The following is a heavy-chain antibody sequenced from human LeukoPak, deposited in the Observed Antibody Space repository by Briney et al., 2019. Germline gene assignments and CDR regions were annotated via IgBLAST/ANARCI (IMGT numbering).Heavy chain of an antibody. CDR2: ISYDGSNK. Sequence: GGSLRLSCAASGFTFSSYGMHWVRQAPGKGLEWVAVISYDGSNKYYADSVKGRFTICRDNYKNTLYLQMNSLRAEDTAVYYCAKDWGGVLGPWGQGTLVTVFS. CDR1: GFTFSSYG. D-gene: IGHD3-10*01. V-gene: IGHV3-30*18. CDR3: AKDWGGVLGP. J-gene: IGHJ5*02.